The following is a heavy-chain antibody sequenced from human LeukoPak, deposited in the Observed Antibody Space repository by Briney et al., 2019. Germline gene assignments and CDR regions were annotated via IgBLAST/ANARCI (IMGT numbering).Heavy chain of an antibody. CDR3: ASLYCSSTSCYFYY. D-gene: IGHD2-2*01. Sequence: SGTLSLTCAVSGGSISSSNWWSWVRQPPGKGLEWIGEIYHSGSTNYNPSLKSRVTISVDKSKNQFSLKLRSVTAADTAVYYCASLYCSSTSCYFYYWGQGTLVSVSS. V-gene: IGHV4-4*02. J-gene: IGHJ4*02. CDR1: GGSISSSNW. CDR2: IYHSGST.